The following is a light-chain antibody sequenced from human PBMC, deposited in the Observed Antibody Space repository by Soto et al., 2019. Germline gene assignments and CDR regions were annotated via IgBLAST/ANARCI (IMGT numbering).Light chain of an antibody. CDR1: QSVSSSF. V-gene: IGKV3-20*01. CDR3: QQYGNSIT. Sequence: IVLTQSPGTLSLSPGERATVSCRATQSVSSSFLAWYQQRPGQAPRLLIFGASNRATGIPDRFSGSGSGTDFSLTISRLEPEDCAVYYCQQYGNSITFGGGTKVDIK. CDR2: GAS. J-gene: IGKJ4*01.